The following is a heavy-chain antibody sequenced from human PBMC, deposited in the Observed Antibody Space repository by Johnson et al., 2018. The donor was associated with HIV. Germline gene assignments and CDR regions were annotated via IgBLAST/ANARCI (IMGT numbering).Heavy chain of an antibody. CDR2: LSGCGGRT. CDR3: ARTQVVYAHFDI. D-gene: IGHD2-8*02. V-gene: IGHV3-23*04. J-gene: IGHJ3*02. CDR1: GSPFSSYA. Sequence: VQLVESGGGLVQPGGSLRLSCAASGSPFSSYAMSWVRQAPGTGLEWVSALSGCGGRTYYAASVTGRLTISRDNSKNTLYLQMNSLRAEDTAVYYCARTQVVYAHFDIWGQGTMVTVSS.